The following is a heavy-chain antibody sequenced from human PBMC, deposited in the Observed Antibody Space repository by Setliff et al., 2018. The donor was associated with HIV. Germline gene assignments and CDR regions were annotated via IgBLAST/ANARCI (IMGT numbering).Heavy chain of an antibody. D-gene: IGHD6-19*01. V-gene: IGHV4-4*09. CDR2: IYTSGST. J-gene: IGHJ3*01. CDR3: ARGWGHDGFDF. Sequence: SETLSLTCTVSGGSISSYYWSWIRQPPGKGLEWIGYIYTSGSTNYNPSLKSRVTISVDTSKNQFSLKLSSVTAADTAVYYCARGWGHDGFDFWGQGTMVTVSS. CDR1: GGSISSYY.